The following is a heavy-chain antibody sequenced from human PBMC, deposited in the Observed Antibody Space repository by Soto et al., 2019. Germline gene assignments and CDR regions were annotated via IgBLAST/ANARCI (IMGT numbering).Heavy chain of an antibody. Sequence: PSRTLSITCVGSGDTVSSNSVAWNWVRQSPSRGLEWLGRTYYRSRWYSDYAVSVRSRIDINADTSKNQVSLQLNSVTPEDTAVYYCARSEEDSDYYYYGMDVWGQGTTVTVSS. D-gene: IGHD2-15*01. V-gene: IGHV6-1*01. CDR2: TYYRSRWYS. J-gene: IGHJ6*02. CDR3: ARSEEDSDYYYYGMDV. CDR1: GDTVSSNSVA.